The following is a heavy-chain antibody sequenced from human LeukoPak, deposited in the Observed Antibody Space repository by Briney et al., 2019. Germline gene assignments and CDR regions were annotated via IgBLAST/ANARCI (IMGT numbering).Heavy chain of an antibody. CDR3: ARARSTSCYFCFDY. D-gene: IGHD2-2*01. V-gene: IGHV4-61*01. J-gene: IGHJ4*02. CDR1: GGSVSSGSYY. CDR2: IYYSGST. Sequence: SETLSLTCTVSGGSVSSGSYYWSWIRQPPGKGLEWIGYIYYSGSTNYNPSLKSRVTISVDTSKNQFSLKQSSVTAADTAVYYCARARSTSCYFCFDYWGQGTLVTVSS.